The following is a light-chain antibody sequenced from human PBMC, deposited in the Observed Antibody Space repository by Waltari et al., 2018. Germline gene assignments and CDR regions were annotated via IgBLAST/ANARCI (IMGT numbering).Light chain of an antibody. Sequence: SFVLTQPPSVSVSPGQTARITCPGEALSSPYWYWYQQRPGQAPLLLIFKDKERPSGIPERFSGSSSGTTVTLTITSVQAEDEADYFCQSADTSIANVVFGGGTKLTVL. CDR2: KDK. J-gene: IGLJ3*02. CDR3: QSADTSIANVV. V-gene: IGLV3-25*03. CDR1: ALSSPY.